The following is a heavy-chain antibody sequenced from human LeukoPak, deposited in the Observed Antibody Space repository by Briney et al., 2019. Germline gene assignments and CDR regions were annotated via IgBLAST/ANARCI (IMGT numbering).Heavy chain of an antibody. D-gene: IGHD6-13*01. CDR3: ARGAAAGRYDYYYMDV. CDR2: ISSSSRTI. J-gene: IGHJ6*03. Sequence: PGGSLRLSCAASGFTFSSYDMNWVRQAPGKGLEWVSYISSSSRTIYYADSVKGRFTISRDNAKNSLYLQMNSLRGEDTAVYYCARGAAAGRYDYYYMDVWAKGPRSPSP. V-gene: IGHV3-48*04. CDR1: GFTFSSYD.